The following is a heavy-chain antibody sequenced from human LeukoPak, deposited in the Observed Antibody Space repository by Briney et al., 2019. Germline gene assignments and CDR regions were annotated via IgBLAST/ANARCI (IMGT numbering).Heavy chain of an antibody. V-gene: IGHV1-69*13. D-gene: IGHD2-2*01. CDR1: GGTFSSYA. Sequence: SVKVSCKASGGTFSSYAISWVRQAPGQGLEWMGGIIPIFGTANYAQKFQGRVTITADESTSTAYMELSSLRSEDTAVYYCAVVVPAAMIYYYYYMDVWGKGTTVTVSS. CDR2: IIPIFGTA. CDR3: AVVVPAAMIYYYYYMDV. J-gene: IGHJ6*03.